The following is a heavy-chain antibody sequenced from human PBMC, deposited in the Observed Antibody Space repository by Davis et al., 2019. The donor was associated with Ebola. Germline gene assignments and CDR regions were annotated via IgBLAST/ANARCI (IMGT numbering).Heavy chain of an antibody. V-gene: IGHV3-30*03. CDR3: ARDPGFLRLVGDYYFDD. J-gene: IGHJ4*01. CDR2: ISSDTNNK. CDR1: GFTFSDYG. D-gene: IGHD3-10*01. Sequence: GESLKISCAASGFTFSDYGMHWVRQSPGKGLEWVAVISSDTNNKLYADSVRGRFTISRDNSKNTLFLQVNSLRVEDTAVYYCARDPGFLRLVGDYYFDDWGHGTLVTVSS.